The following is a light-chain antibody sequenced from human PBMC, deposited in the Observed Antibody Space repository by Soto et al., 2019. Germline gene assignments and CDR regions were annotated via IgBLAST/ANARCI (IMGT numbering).Light chain of an antibody. V-gene: IGKV3-20*01. CDR3: QQYGSSGT. CDR1: QSVRNNY. Sequence: EIVLTQSPGTLSLSPGERATLSCRASQSVRNNYLAWYQQKPGQATRLLIYGASNRATGIPARFSGSGSGTDFTLTISRLEPEVYAVYYCQQYGSSGTFGQGTKVEIK. CDR2: GAS. J-gene: IGKJ1*01.